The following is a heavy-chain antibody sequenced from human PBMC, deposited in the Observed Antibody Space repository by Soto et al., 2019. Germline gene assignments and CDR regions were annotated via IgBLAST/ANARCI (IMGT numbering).Heavy chain of an antibody. CDR2: INHSGST. V-gene: IGHV4-34*01. CDR1: GGSFSGYY. CDR3: AVSPPPSSWKQPHQYPRTHYFDY. D-gene: IGHD6-13*01. J-gene: IGHJ4*02. Sequence: QVQLQQWGARLLKPSETLSLTCAVYGGSFSGYYWSWIRQPPGKGLEWIGEINHSGSTNYNPSLQHRATISLDTSKNQFSLKPSSVTAPDTAVYYCAVSPPPSSWKQPHQYPRTHYFDYWGQGTLVTVSS.